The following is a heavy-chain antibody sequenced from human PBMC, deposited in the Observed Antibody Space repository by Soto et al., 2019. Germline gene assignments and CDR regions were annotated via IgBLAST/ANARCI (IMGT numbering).Heavy chain of an antibody. Sequence: GGSLRLSCAASGFTVSSNYMSWVRQAPGKGLEWVSVIYSGGSTYYADSVKGRFTISRDNAKNTLYLQMNSLRAEDTAVYYCARDLRTLYGMDVGGQVTTVTVPS. J-gene: IGHJ6*02. CDR2: IYSGGST. CDR3: ARDLRTLYGMDV. CDR1: GFTVSSNY. V-gene: IGHV3-53*01.